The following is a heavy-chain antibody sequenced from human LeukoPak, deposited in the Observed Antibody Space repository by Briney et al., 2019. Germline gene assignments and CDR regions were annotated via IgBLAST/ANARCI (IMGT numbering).Heavy chain of an antibody. CDR2: IYYSGST. V-gene: IGHV4-59*08. D-gene: IGHD5-18*01. Sequence: SETLSLTCTVSGGSISSYYWSWIRQPPGKGLEWIGYIYYSGSTNYNPSLKSRVTISVDTSKNQFSLKLSSVTAADTAVYYCARRGDTAMVYYFDYWGQGTLVTVSS. J-gene: IGHJ4*02. CDR3: ARRGDTAMVYYFDY. CDR1: GGSISSYY.